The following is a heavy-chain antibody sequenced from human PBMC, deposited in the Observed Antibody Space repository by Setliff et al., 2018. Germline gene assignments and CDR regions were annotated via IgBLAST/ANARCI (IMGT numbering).Heavy chain of an antibody. CDR2: IYTSGTA. D-gene: IGHD2-15*01. Sequence: SETLSLTCTVSGGSLSNYYWTWIRQPPGKGLEWIGYIYTSGTAIYNPSLRSRVTISRDTSKNQFSLKLTSVTAADTAVYYCATTTLGRYCSGGNCYFGYWGQGTLVTVSS. CDR1: GGSLSNYY. J-gene: IGHJ4*02. CDR3: ATTTLGRYCSGGNCYFGY. V-gene: IGHV4-4*09.